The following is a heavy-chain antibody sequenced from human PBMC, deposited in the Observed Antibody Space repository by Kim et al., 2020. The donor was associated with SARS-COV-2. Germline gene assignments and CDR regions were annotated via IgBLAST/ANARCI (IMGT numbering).Heavy chain of an antibody. J-gene: IGHJ4*02. D-gene: IGHD3-10*01. CDR2: INAGNGNT. CDR3: ARGGSSMVRGVIIFTDY. Sequence: ASVKVSCKASGYTFTSYAMHWVRQAPGQRLEWMGWINAGNGNTKYSQKFQGRVTITRDTSASTAYMELSSLRSEDAAVYYCARGGSSMVRGVIIFTDYWGQGTLVTVSS. V-gene: IGHV1-3*01. CDR1: GYTFTSYA.